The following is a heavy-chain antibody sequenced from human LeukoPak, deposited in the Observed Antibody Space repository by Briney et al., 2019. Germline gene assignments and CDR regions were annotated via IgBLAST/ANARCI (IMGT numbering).Heavy chain of an antibody. CDR3: ARGRTYYYDSSGYYYARYFDL. CDR1: VGSFSGYY. D-gene: IGHD3-22*01. J-gene: IGHJ2*01. Sequence: PSETLSLTCAVYVGSFSGYYWSWIRQPPGKGLEWVGEINHSGSTNYNPSLKSRVTISVDTSKNQFSLKLSSVTAADTAVYYCARGRTYYYDSSGYYYARYFDLWGRGTLVTVSS. V-gene: IGHV4-34*01. CDR2: INHSGST.